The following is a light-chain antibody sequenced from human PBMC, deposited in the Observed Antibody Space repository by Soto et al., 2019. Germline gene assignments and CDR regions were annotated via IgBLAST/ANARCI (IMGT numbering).Light chain of an antibody. CDR3: CSYAGSYTDV. J-gene: IGLJ1*01. V-gene: IGLV2-11*01. CDR1: SSDVVGYNY. CDR2: DVS. Sequence: QSALTQPLSLSVYPGQSVTIACTGTSSDVVGYNYVSWYQQHPGKAPKLMIYDVSKPPSGVPDRFSGSKSGNSASLTISGLQAADEADYYCCSYAGSYTDVFGTGTKVTVL.